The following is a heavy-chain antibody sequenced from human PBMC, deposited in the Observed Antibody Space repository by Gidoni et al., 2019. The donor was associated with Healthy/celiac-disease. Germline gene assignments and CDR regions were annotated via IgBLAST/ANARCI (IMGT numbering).Heavy chain of an antibody. CDR2: INHSGST. D-gene: IGHD3-3*01. Sequence: QVQLQQWGAGLLKPSETLSLTCAVYGGSFSGYYWSWIRQPPGKGLEWIGEINHSGSTNYNPSLKSRVTISVDTSKNQFSLKLSSVTAADTAVYYCARGTAYYDFWSGILPGGYFDYWGQGTLVTVSS. CDR3: ARGTAYYDFWSGILPGGYFDY. V-gene: IGHV4-34*01. J-gene: IGHJ4*02. CDR1: GGSFSGYY.